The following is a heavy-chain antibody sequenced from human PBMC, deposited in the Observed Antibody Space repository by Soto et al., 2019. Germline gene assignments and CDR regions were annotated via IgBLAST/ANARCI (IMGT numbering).Heavy chain of an antibody. J-gene: IGHJ4*02. V-gene: IGHV4-31*03. Sequence: QVQLQESGPGLVKPSQTLSLTCTVSGGSISSGGYYWSWIRQHPGKGLEWIGYIYYSGSTYYNPPLKSRVTISVDTSKNQLSLKLSSVTAADTAVYYCARVWGPSGYDRNYFDYWGQGTLVTVSS. CDR3: ARVWGPSGYDRNYFDY. CDR1: GGSISSGGYY. CDR2: IYYSGST. D-gene: IGHD3-22*01.